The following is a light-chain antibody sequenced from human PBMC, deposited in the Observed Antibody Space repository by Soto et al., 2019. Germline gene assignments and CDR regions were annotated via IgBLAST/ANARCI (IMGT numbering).Light chain of an antibody. CDR2: VAT. V-gene: IGKV1-16*02. CDR1: QGIRRH. Sequence: DIQMTQSPSSLSASVGDRVIITCRASQGIRRHLAWFQQKPGKARKSLIYVATNLQSGVPSKFSGSESGTDLTRTINSLQPEDFASYSCLQYDTYPRTFGPGTKVDIK. CDR3: LQYDTYPRT. J-gene: IGKJ3*01.